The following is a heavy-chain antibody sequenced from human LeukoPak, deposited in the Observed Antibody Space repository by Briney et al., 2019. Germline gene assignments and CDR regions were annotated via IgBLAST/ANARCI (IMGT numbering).Heavy chain of an antibody. D-gene: IGHD6-13*01. CDR2: IKQDGSEK. J-gene: IGHJ5*02. V-gene: IGHV3-7*03. CDR3: ARDRVAAAGTNWFDP. Sequence: GGSLRLSCEGSAFIFSGHWMSWVRQAPGKGLEWVANIKQDGSEKYYVDSVKGRFTISRDNARNSLYLQMNSLRAEDTAVYYCARDRVAAAGTNWFDPWGQGTLVTVSS. CDR1: AFIFSGHW.